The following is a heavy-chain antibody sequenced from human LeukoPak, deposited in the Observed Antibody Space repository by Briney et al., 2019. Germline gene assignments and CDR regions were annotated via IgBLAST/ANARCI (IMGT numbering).Heavy chain of an antibody. Sequence: SETLSLTCMVSGGSITGYYWSWIRQPAGQGLDWIGRIYTSRSTTYNPSLKSRVTISVDTCKNQFSLKLSSVTAADTAVYYCARIRSSRDYVWGSYRYRLGTFDYWGQGNLVTVSS. CDR1: GGSITGYY. V-gene: IGHV4-4*07. J-gene: IGHJ4*02. CDR3: ARIRSSRDYVWGSYRYRLGTFDY. CDR2: IYTSRST. D-gene: IGHD3-16*02.